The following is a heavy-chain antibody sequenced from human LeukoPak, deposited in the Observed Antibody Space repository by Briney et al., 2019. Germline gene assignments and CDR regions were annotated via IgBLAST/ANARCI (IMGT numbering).Heavy chain of an antibody. V-gene: IGHV3-48*01. J-gene: IGHJ4*02. CDR1: GFTFSSYS. CDR2: ISSSSSTI. Sequence: GGSLRLSCAASGFTFSSYSMNWVRQAPGKGLEWVSYISSSSSTIYYADSVKGRFTISRDNAKNSLYLQMNSLRAEDTAVYYCARDYYDSSGYYPVDYWGQGTLVTVSS. CDR3: ARDYYDSSGYYPVDY. D-gene: IGHD3-22*01.